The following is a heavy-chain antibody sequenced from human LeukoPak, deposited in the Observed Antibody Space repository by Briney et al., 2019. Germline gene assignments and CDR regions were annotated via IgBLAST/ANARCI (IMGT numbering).Heavy chain of an antibody. Sequence: PGGSLRLSCAASGFTFSSYAMSWVRQAPGKGLEWIGYIYYSGSTNYNPSLKSRVTISVDTSKNQFSLKLSSVTAADTAVYYCARDFSSGWYDYWGQGTLVTVSS. CDR3: ARDFSSGWYDY. J-gene: IGHJ4*02. V-gene: IGHV4-59*01. D-gene: IGHD6-19*01. CDR2: IYYSGST. CDR1: GFTFSSYA.